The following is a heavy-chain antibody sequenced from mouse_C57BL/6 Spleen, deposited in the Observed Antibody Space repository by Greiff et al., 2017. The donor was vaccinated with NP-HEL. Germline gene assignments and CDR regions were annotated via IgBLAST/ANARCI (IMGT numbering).Heavy chain of an antibody. CDR3: ARSVVATLSYYYAMDY. J-gene: IGHJ4*01. Sequence: QVQLQQPGAELVMPGASVKLSCKASGYTFTSYWMHWVKQRPGQGLEWIGEIDPSDSYTNYNQKFKGKSTLTVDKSSSTAYMQLSSLTSEDSAVYYCARSVVATLSYYYAMDYWGQGTSVTVSS. D-gene: IGHD1-1*01. CDR1: GYTFTSYW. CDR2: IDPSDSYT. V-gene: IGHV1-69*01.